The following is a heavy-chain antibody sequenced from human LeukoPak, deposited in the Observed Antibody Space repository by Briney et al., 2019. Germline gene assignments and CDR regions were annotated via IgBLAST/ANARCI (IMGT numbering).Heavy chain of an antibody. CDR2: IDYDGTIT. CDR3: TKDLTGNEDY. J-gene: IGHJ4*02. Sequence: GGSLRLSCAASGFTFVSYWMHWGRQVPGKGLVWVSRIDYDGTITTYADSVKGRFTIARDNAKNTLYLEMNSLRAEDTAIYYCTKDLTGNEDYWGQGTLVTVSS. V-gene: IGHV3-74*03. CDR1: GFTFVSYW. D-gene: IGHD3-9*01.